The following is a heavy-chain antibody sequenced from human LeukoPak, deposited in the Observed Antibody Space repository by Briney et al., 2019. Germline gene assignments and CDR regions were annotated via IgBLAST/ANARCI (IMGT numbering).Heavy chain of an antibody. CDR1: GGTFSSYA. J-gene: IGHJ6*02. CDR2: IIPILGIA. Sequence: ASVKVSCKASGGTFSSYAISWVRQAPGQGLEWMGRIIPILGIANYAQKFQGRVTITADKSTSTAYMELSSLRSEDTAVYYCARDYGYGGNSWVTGYYYGMDVWGQGTTVTVSS. V-gene: IGHV1-69*04. CDR3: ARDYGYGGNSWVTGYYYGMDV. D-gene: IGHD4-23*01.